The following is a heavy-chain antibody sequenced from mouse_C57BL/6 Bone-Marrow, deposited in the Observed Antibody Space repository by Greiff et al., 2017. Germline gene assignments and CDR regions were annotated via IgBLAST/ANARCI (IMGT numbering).Heavy chain of an antibody. V-gene: IGHV1-55*01. CDR1: GYTFTSYW. Sequence: QVQLQQPGAELVKPGASVKMSCKASGYTFTSYWITWVKQRPGQGLEWIGDIYPTSGRTNYNEKFKSKAILTVDTSSNTAYMQLSSLTSEDSAVYYCARGGDYDGGGYFDYWGQGTTLTVSS. CDR3: ARGGDYDGGGYFDY. CDR2: IYPTSGRT. D-gene: IGHD2-4*01. J-gene: IGHJ2*01.